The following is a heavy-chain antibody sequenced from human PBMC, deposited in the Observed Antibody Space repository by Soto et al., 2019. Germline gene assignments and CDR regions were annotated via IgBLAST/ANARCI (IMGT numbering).Heavy chain of an antibody. V-gene: IGHV4-31*03. CDR3: ARDREAAMVPYYYGMDV. Sequence: QVQLQESGPGLVKPSQTLSLTCTVSGGSISSGGYYWSWIRQHPGKGLEWIGYIYYSGSTYCNLSLKSRVTISVDRSKNQFSLKLSSVTAADTAVYYRARDREAAMVPYYYGMDVWGQGNTVTVSS. CDR1: GGSISSGGYY. CDR2: IYYSGST. D-gene: IGHD5-18*01. J-gene: IGHJ6*02.